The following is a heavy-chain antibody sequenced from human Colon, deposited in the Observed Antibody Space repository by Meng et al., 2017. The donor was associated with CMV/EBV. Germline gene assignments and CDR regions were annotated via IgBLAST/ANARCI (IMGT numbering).Heavy chain of an antibody. CDR2: ISSSSSYI. CDR3: ARDGSIVGAH. D-gene: IGHD1-26*01. J-gene: IGHJ4*02. Sequence: GESLKISCAASGFTFSSYSMNWVRQAPGKGLEWVSSISSSSSYIYYVDSVKGRFTISRDNAKNSLYLQMNSLRAEDTAVYYCARDGSIVGAHWGQGTLVTVSS. CDR1: GFTFSSYS. V-gene: IGHV3-21*01.